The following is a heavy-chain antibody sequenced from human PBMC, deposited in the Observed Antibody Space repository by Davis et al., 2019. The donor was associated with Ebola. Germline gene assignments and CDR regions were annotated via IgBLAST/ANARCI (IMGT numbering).Heavy chain of an antibody. D-gene: IGHD3-10*01. CDR1: GFTFSSYW. CDR3: ARDSSYYGSGSLPPYFDY. V-gene: IGHV3-48*02. CDR2: ISSSSSTI. Sequence: GGSLRLSCAASGFTFSSYWMSWVRQAPGKGLEWVSYISSSSSTIYYADSVKGRFTISRDNAKNSLYLQMNSLRDEDTAVYYCARDSSYYGSGSLPPYFDYWGQGTLVTVSS. J-gene: IGHJ4*02.